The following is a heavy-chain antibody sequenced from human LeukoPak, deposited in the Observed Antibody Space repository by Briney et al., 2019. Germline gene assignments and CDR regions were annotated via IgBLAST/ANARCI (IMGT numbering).Heavy chain of an antibody. CDR3: ARMVYDTKNFDY. Sequence: SGPTLVNPTQTLTLTCTFSGFSLSTCGMCVSWIRQPPGKALEWLARIDWDDDKYYSTFLKTRLTISKDTSKNQVVLTMTNMDPVDTATYYCARMVYDTKNFDYWGQGTLVTVSS. CDR2: IDWDDDK. CDR1: GFSLSTCGMC. D-gene: IGHD3-22*01. J-gene: IGHJ4*02. V-gene: IGHV2-70*11.